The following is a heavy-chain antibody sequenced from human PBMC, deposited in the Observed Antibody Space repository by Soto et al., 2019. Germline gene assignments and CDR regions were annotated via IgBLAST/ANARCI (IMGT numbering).Heavy chain of an antibody. J-gene: IGHJ4*02. V-gene: IGHV3-15*01. CDR3: TTDIASIWGSYRPGSDY. CDR1: GFTFSNAW. Sequence: GGSLRLSCAASGFTFSNAWMSWVRQAPGKGLEWVGRIKSKTDGGTTDYAAPVKGRFTISRDDSKNTLYLQMNSLKTEDTAVYYCTTDIASIWGSYRPGSDYWGQGTLVTVSS. D-gene: IGHD3-16*02. CDR2: IKSKTDGGTT.